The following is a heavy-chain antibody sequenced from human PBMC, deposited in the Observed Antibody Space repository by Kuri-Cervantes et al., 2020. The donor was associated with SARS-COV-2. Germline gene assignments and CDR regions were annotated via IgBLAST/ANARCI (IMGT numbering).Heavy chain of an antibody. CDR3: ARTEGYCSSTSCYTPHYYFDY. Sequence: GESLKISCAASGFTFSGHWIHWVRQAPGKGLEWVSVIYSGGSTYYADSVKGRFTISRDNSKNTLYLQMNSLRAEDTAVYYCARTEGYCSSTSCYTPHYYFDYWGQGTLVTVSS. V-gene: IGHV3-53*01. CDR2: IYSGGST. J-gene: IGHJ4*02. D-gene: IGHD2-2*01. CDR1: GFTFSGHW.